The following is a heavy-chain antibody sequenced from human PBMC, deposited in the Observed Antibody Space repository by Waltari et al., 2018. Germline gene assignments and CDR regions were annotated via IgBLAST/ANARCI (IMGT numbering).Heavy chain of an antibody. CDR2: FYSSGST. V-gene: IGHV4-61*09. Sequence: QLQLQQSGPGLVKPSQTLSLACSLSGDSISGMSYWNWVRQTAGEVLEWLGYFYSSGSTKYNPSLQSRATISIVNKTQFSLKLAAVTAADTAVYYCARSDVVVAPARNNYYFPMEVWGQGTTVTVSS. D-gene: IGHD2-21*01. CDR1: GDSISGMSY. J-gene: IGHJ6*03. CDR3: ARSDVVVAPARNNYYFPMEV.